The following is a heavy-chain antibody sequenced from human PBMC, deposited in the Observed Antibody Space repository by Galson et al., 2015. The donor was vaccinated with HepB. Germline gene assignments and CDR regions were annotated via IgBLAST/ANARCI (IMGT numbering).Heavy chain of an antibody. D-gene: IGHD4-23*01. CDR1: GFTFSSYG. CDR2: IWYDGSNK. J-gene: IGHJ2*01. V-gene: IGHV3-33*08. CDR3: ARGIDMTTVVTPHWDFDL. Sequence: SLRLSCAASGFTFSSYGMHWVRQAPGKGLEWVAVIWYDGSNKYYADSVKGRFTISRDNSKNTLYLQMNSLRAEDTAVYYCARGIDMTTVVTPHWDFDLWGRGTLVTVSS.